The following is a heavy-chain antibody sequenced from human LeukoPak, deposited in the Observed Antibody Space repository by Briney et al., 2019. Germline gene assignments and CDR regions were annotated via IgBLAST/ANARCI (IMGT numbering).Heavy chain of an antibody. Sequence: ASVKVSCKASGYTFTSYYMHWVRQAPGQGLEWMGWINPHSGGTNYAHKFQGRVTMARDTSTSTAYMELSSLRSDDTAVYYCASEGGSSYGYAYHWGQGTLVTVSS. CDR1: GYTFTSYY. J-gene: IGHJ4*02. V-gene: IGHV1-2*07. CDR3: ASEGGSSYGYAYH. CDR2: INPHSGGT. D-gene: IGHD5-18*01.